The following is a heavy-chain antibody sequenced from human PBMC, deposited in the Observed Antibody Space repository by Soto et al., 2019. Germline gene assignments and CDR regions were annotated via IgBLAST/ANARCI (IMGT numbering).Heavy chain of an antibody. V-gene: IGHV1-18*01. CDR3: AREYCSSTSCQYFDY. J-gene: IGHJ4*02. CDR2: ISAYNGNT. D-gene: IGHD2-2*01. Sequence: QVQLVQSGAEVKKPGASVKVSCKASGYTFTSYGISWVLQAPGQGIEWMGWISAYNGNTNYAQKLQGRVTMTTDTSTSTAYMELRSMRSDDTAVYYCAREYCSSTSCQYFDYWGQGTLVTVSS. CDR1: GYTFTSYG.